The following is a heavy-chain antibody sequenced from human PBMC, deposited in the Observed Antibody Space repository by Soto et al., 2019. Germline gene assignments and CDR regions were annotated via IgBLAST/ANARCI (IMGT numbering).Heavy chain of an antibody. Sequence: QVQLVESGGGVVQPGRSLRLSCAASGFTFSSYGMHWVRQAPGKGLEWVAVIWYDGSNKYYADSVKGRFTISRDNSENTLYLQMNSMRAEDAAVYYCARGDDFSRRVYYYGMDVWGQGTTVTVSS. J-gene: IGHJ6*02. CDR3: ARGDDFSRRVYYYGMDV. V-gene: IGHV3-33*01. CDR1: GFTFSSYG. CDR2: IWYDGSNK. D-gene: IGHD3-3*01.